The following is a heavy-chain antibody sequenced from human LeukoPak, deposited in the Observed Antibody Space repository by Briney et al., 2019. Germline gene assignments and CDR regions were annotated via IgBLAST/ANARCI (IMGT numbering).Heavy chain of an antibody. CDR1: GYSISTGYY. CDR3: ARGGYYGSGSFDY. V-gene: IGHV4-61*01. CDR2: IYYSGSA. D-gene: IGHD3-10*01. J-gene: IGHJ4*02. Sequence: SETLSLTCTVSGYSISTGYYWDWIRQPPGKGLEWIGYIYYSGSANYNPSLKSRVTISVDTSKNQFSLKLSSVTAADTAVYYCARGGYYGSGSFDYWGQGTLVTVSS.